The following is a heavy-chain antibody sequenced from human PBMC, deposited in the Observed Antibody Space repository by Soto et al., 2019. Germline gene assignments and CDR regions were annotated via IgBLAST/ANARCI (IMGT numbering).Heavy chain of an antibody. CDR2: ISGSGGST. CDR3: AKDPGSRTGSFFRRFGPMDV. V-gene: IGHV3-23*01. CDR1: GFTFSSYA. Sequence: GGSLRLSCAASGFTFSSYAMSWVRQAPGKGLEWVSAISGSGGSTYYADSVKGRFTISRDNSKNTLYLQMNSLRAEDTAVYYCAKDPGSRTGSFFRRFGPMDVWGQGTTVTVS. J-gene: IGHJ6*02. D-gene: IGHD1-1*01.